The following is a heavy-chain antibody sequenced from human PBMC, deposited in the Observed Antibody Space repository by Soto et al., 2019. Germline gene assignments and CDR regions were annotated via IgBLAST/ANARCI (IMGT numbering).Heavy chain of an antibody. Sequence: PGESLKISCQGFGYNFTTYWVNWVRQMPGKGLEWAGIIYPRDSDTRYSPSLAGQVTISVDRSINTAYLRWSSLRASDTGTYYCARSPGIVVFVQTSGYSMDTWGKENTVTVSS. CDR1: GYNFTTYW. J-gene: IGHJ6*04. CDR2: IYPRDSDT. D-gene: IGHD3-3*01. CDR3: ARSPGIVVFVQTSGYSMDT. V-gene: IGHV5-51*01.